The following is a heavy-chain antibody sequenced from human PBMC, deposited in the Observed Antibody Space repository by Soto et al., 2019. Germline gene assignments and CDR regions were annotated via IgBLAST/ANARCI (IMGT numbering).Heavy chain of an antibody. Sequence: SVKVSCKASGGTFSSYAISWVRQAPGQGLEWMGGIIPIFGTANYAQKFQGRVTITADESTSTAYMELSSLRSEDTAVYYCARGVVPDFWSGYESGNWFDPWGQGTLVTVSS. CDR2: IIPIFGTA. CDR3: ARGVVPDFWSGYESGNWFDP. V-gene: IGHV1-69*13. D-gene: IGHD3-3*01. J-gene: IGHJ5*02. CDR1: GGTFSSYA.